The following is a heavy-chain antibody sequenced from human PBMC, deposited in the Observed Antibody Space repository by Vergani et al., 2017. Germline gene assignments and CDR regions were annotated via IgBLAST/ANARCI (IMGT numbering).Heavy chain of an antibody. CDR2: ISGSGGST. Sequence: EVQLLESGGGLVQPGGSLRLSCAASGFTFSSYAMSWVRQAPGKGLEWVSAISGSGGSTSYADSVKGRFTISRDTSKNTLYLQMNSLRAEDTAVYYCASSGIRLWFVPDYWGQGTLVTVSS. CDR3: ASSGIRLWFVPDY. D-gene: IGHD5-18*01. J-gene: IGHJ4*02. CDR1: GFTFSSYA. V-gene: IGHV3-23*01.